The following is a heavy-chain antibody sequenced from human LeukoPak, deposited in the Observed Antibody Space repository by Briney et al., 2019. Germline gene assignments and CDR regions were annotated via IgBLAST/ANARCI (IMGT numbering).Heavy chain of an antibody. CDR3: ARLRIRGTTTLKDYYYYYMDV. J-gene: IGHJ6*03. D-gene: IGHD4-17*01. V-gene: IGHV4-34*01. Sequence: PSETLSLTCAVYGGSFSDYYWNWIRQPPGKGLEWIGEINHSGSTNYNPSLKSRVTISVDTSKNQFSLKLSSVTAADTAVYYCARLRIRGTTTLKDYYYYYMDVWGKGTTVTISS. CDR2: INHSGST. CDR1: GGSFSDYY.